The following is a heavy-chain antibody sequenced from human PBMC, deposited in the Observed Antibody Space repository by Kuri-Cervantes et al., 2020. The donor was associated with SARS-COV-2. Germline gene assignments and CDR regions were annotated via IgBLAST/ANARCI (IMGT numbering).Heavy chain of an antibody. J-gene: IGHJ4*02. D-gene: IGHD3-10*01. Sequence: SVKVSCKASGGTFSSYTISWVRQAPGQGLEWMGGIIPIFGIANYAQKFQGRVTITADKSTSTAYMELSSLRSEDTAVYYCASDSSPQVRGVIELDYWGQGTLVTVSS. CDR2: IIPIFGIA. V-gene: IGHV1-69*10. CDR3: ASDSSPQVRGVIELDY. CDR1: GGTFSSYT.